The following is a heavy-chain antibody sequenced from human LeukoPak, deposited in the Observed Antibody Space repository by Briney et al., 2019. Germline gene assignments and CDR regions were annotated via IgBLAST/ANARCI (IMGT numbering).Heavy chain of an antibody. CDR1: GGSIGSSNW. CDR3: ARVALMVYSYYYYYGMDV. D-gene: IGHD2-8*01. CDR2: IYHSGST. J-gene: IGHJ6*02. V-gene: IGHV4-4*02. Sequence: PSGTLSLTCAVSGGSIGSSNWWSWVRQPPGKGLEWIGEIYHSGSTNYNPSLKSRVTISVDKSKNQFSLKLSSVTAADTAVYYCARVALMVYSYYYYYGMDVWGQGTTVTVSS.